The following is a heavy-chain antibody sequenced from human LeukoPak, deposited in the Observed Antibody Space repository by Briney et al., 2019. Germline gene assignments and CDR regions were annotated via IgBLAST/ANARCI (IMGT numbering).Heavy chain of an antibody. CDR1: GDSISSISSY. V-gene: IGHV4-39*01. Sequence: SEALSLTCTVSGDSISSISSYWAWIRQPPGKGLEWIGTVYYTGNTYYNASLKSRVTISVDTSKNQFSLKPNSVSAADTAMHYCASTHAGRYYSTFDYWGQGTLVSVSS. J-gene: IGHJ4*02. CDR3: ASTHAGRYYSTFDY. CDR2: VYYTGNT. D-gene: IGHD1-26*01.